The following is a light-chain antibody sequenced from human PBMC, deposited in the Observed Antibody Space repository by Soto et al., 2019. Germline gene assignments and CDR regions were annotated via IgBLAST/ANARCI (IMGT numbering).Light chain of an antibody. Sequence: QAVVTQPPSASGTPGQSVTISCSGSSSNIGSNTVNWYQQLSGVAPKLLIHNNDQRPSGVPDRFSGSKSDTSASLAISGLQSADEADYYCAAWDDSLTAVLFGGGTKLTVL. J-gene: IGLJ3*02. CDR3: AAWDDSLTAVL. CDR2: NND. V-gene: IGLV1-44*01. CDR1: SSNIGSNT.